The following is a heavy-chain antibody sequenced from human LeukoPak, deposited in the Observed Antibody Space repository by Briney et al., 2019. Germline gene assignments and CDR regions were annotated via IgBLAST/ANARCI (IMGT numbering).Heavy chain of an antibody. J-gene: IGHJ4*02. CDR3: TTDRGYYDILTGYYNADY. CDR2: SKSKTDGGTT. Sequence: GGSLRLSYAAAGFTFSNARMRWGRAGPGKGVGRGGRSKSKTDGGTTDHSSPVKRIFPISRDDSKNTLYQQMITLKTQHTAVYYRTTDRGYYDILTGYYNADYWGQGTLVTLSS. CDR1: GFTFSNAR. V-gene: IGHV3-15*01. D-gene: IGHD3-9*01.